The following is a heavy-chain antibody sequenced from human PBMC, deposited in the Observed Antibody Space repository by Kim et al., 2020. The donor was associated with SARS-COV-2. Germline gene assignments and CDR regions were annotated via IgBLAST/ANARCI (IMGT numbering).Heavy chain of an antibody. D-gene: IGHD3-22*01. Sequence: SNPPPRSAVTISVDTAKNQFSLKLTSVTAADTAVYYCARTEGSGGYYFDYWGQGTLVTVSS. V-gene: IGHV4-59*01. J-gene: IGHJ4*02. CDR3: ARTEGSGGYYFDY.